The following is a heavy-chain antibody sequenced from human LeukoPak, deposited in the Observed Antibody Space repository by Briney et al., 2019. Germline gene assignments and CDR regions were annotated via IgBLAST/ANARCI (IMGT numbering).Heavy chain of an antibody. CDR1: GGSLTGSF. CDR2: VFYSGST. D-gene: IGHD2-2*01. V-gene: IGHV4-59*08. Sequence: SETLSLTCTVSGGSLTGSFWSWIRQPPGKGLEWIGYVFYSGSTRYNPSLKSRVTTSVDTSKNQFSLRLTSVTAADTAVYYCARQGAITYAYFDYWSQGTLVTVSS. J-gene: IGHJ4*02. CDR3: ARQGAITYAYFDY.